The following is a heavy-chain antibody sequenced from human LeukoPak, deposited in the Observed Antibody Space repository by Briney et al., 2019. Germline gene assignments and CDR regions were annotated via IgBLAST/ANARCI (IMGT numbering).Heavy chain of an antibody. CDR1: GGTFSSYA. V-gene: IGHV1-69*04. CDR2: IIPILGIA. J-gene: IGHJ5*02. D-gene: IGHD6-19*01. CDR3: ARGIAVASTGWFDP. Sequence: SVKVSCKASGGTFSSYAISWVRQAPGQGLEWMGRIIPILGIANYAQKFQGRVTITADKSTSTAYMELSSLRSEDTAVYYCARGIAVASTGWFDPWGQGTLVTVSS.